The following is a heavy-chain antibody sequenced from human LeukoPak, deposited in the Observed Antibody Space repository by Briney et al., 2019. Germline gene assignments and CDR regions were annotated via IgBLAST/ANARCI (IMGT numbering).Heavy chain of an antibody. V-gene: IGHV1-46*01. CDR3: ARDLVLRFLEWLPQYYFDY. CDR1: GYTFTSYY. J-gene: IGHJ4*02. Sequence: ASVKVSCKASGYTFTSYYMHWVRQAPGQGLEWMGIINPSGGSTSYAQKFQGRVTMTRDTATSTVYMELSSLRSEDTAVYYCARDLVLRFLEWLPQYYFDYWGQGTLVTVSS. CDR2: INPSGGST. D-gene: IGHD3-3*01.